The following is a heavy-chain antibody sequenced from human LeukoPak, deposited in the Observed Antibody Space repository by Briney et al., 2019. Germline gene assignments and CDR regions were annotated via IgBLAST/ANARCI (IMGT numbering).Heavy chain of an antibody. CDR1: GFTFDDYG. CDR3: AREDCTNGVCPLDYYMDV. V-gene: IGHV3-20*04. J-gene: IGHJ6*03. Sequence: GGSLRLSCAASGFTFDDYGMSWVRQAPGKGLEWVSGINWNGGSTGYADSVKGRFTIFRNNAKTSLYLQMHSLRAEDTALYYCAREDCTNGVCPLDYYMDVWGKGTTVTVSS. D-gene: IGHD2-8*01. CDR2: INWNGGST.